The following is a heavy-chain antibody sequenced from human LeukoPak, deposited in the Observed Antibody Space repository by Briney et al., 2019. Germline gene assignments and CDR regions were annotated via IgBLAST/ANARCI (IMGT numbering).Heavy chain of an antibody. Sequence: ASVKVSCKASGYSFTGYYMHWVRQAPGQGLEWMGWINPNSGDTNFAQKFQGRVTMTRDTSISTAYMELSRLRSDDTAVYYCARAYSSSWYAFDIWGQGTMVTVSS. J-gene: IGHJ3*02. V-gene: IGHV1-2*02. CDR2: INPNSGDT. CDR1: GYSFTGYY. CDR3: ARAYSSSWYAFDI. D-gene: IGHD6-13*01.